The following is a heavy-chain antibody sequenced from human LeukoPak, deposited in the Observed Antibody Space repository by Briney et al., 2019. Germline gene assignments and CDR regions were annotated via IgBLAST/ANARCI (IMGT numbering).Heavy chain of an antibody. V-gene: IGHV3-21*01. CDR2: ISSSSSYI. J-gene: IGHJ6*03. Sequence: GGSLRLSCAASGFTFSSYSMNWVRQAPGKGLEWVSSISSSSSYIYYADSVKGRFTISRDNAKNSLYLQMNSLRAEDTAVYYCARGGELRYYYYMDVWGKGTTVTISS. CDR1: GFTFSSYS. CDR3: ARGGELRYYYYMDV. D-gene: IGHD4-23*01.